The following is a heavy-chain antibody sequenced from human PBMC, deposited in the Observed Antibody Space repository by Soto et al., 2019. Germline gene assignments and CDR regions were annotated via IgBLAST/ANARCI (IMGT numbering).Heavy chain of an antibody. V-gene: IGHV4-59*11. CDR2: IHYTGGI. J-gene: IGHJ4*01. Sequence: PSETLSLTCTVSGGCISGHYWTWIRQPPGQTLEWIGYIHYTGGINYNPSFMSRVTMSVDTSRNRFSLTLSSVTAADTALYYCARDAYVPPNRVPFDSWGLGTLVTVSS. CDR3: ARDAYVPPNRVPFDS. CDR1: GGCISGHY. D-gene: IGHD3-10*02.